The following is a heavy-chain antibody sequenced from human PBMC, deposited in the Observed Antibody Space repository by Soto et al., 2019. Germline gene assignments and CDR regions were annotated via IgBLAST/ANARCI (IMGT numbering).Heavy chain of an antibody. CDR1: GGSFSGYY. J-gene: IGHJ6*02. CDR3: ARGGGRFGELLAYYYGMDV. CDR2: INHSGST. Sequence: SETLSLTCAVYGGSFSGYYWSWIRQPPGKGLEWIGEINHSGSTNYNPSPKSRVTISVDTSENQFSLKLSSVTAADTAVYYCARGGGRFGELLAYYYGMDVWGQGTTVTVSS. V-gene: IGHV4-34*01. D-gene: IGHD3-10*01.